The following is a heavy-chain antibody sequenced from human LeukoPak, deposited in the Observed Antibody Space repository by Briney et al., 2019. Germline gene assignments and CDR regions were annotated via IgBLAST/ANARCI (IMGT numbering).Heavy chain of an antibody. CDR1: GFTFNNYG. V-gene: IGHV3-23*01. D-gene: IGHD2-2*01. J-gene: IGHJ6*03. Sequence: GSMRLSCASSGFTFNNYGMSWVRHSTGKGLEWVSAICGSGGRTCSADSVKGRLTPGRDTSKNTLDLQMNGLRGEDTAVDYCAKGTRYCSSTSCSYYYYYYYMDVWGKGTTVTVSS. CDR3: AKGTRYCSSTSCSYYYYYYYMDV. CDR2: ICGSGGRT.